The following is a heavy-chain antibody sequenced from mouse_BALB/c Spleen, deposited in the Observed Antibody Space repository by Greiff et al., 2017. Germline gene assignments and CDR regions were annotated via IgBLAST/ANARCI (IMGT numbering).Heavy chain of an antibody. Sequence: EVMLVESGGGLVQPGGSRKLSCAASGFTFSSFEMHWVRQAPEKGLEWVAYISSGSSTIYYADTVKGRFTISRDNPKNTLFLQMTSLRSEDTAMYYCARLDYYGSSSYAMDYWGQGTSVTVSS. D-gene: IGHD1-1*01. V-gene: IGHV5-17*02. J-gene: IGHJ4*01. CDR3: ARLDYYGSSSYAMDY. CDR1: GFTFSSFE. CDR2: ISSGSSTI.